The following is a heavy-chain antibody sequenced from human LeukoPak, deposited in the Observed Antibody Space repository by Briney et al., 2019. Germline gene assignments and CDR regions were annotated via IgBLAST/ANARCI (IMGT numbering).Heavy chain of an antibody. CDR3: AKVGRFGELSLRYFDY. Sequence: GGTLRLSCAASGFTFSSYGMSWVRQAPGKGLEWVSAISGSGGSTYYADSVKGRFTISRDNSKNTLYLQMNSLRAEDTAVYYCAKVGRFGELSLRYFDYWGQGTLVTVSS. D-gene: IGHD3-10*01. CDR1: GFTFSSYG. CDR2: ISGSGGST. V-gene: IGHV3-23*01. J-gene: IGHJ4*02.